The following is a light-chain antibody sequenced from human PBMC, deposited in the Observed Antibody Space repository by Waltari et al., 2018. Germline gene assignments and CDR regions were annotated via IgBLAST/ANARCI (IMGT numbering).Light chain of an antibody. CDR2: KAS. CDR1: QGVGRW. CDR3: QHYNSYSSWT. Sequence: DIQMPQSPSTLSASVGDRVTITCRASQGVGRWLAWYQQKAGKAPRCLISKASNLESGVPARFSGSGSGTEFTLTISSLQPDDFATYYCQHYNSYSSWTFGQGTKVEIK. V-gene: IGKV1-5*03. J-gene: IGKJ1*01.